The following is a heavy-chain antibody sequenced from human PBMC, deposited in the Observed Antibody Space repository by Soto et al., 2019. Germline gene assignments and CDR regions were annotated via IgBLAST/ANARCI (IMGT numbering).Heavy chain of an antibody. J-gene: IGHJ6*02. Sequence: GASVKVSCKASGFTFTSSAMQWVRQARGQRLEWIGWIVVGSGNTNYAQKFQERVTITRDMSTSTAYMELSSLRSEDTAVYYCARDKERQRLGGNYYYAMDIWGQGTTVTVSS. V-gene: IGHV1-58*02. CDR1: GFTFTSSA. CDR2: IVVGSGNT. D-gene: IGHD5-12*01. CDR3: ARDKERQRLGGNYYYAMDI.